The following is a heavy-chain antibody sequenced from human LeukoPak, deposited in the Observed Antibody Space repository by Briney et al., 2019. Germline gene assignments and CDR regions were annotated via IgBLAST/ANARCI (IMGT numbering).Heavy chain of an antibody. CDR1: GGSISIYY. Sequence: PSGTLSLTCTVSGGSISIYYWSWIRQPPGKGLEWIGYIYQSGSTDYNPSLKSRVTISVDKSKNQFSLNLYSVTAADTAVYYCVRDREMAYWGQGILVTVSS. CDR3: VRDREMAY. J-gene: IGHJ4*02. CDR2: IYQSGST. V-gene: IGHV4-59*01. D-gene: IGHD5-24*01.